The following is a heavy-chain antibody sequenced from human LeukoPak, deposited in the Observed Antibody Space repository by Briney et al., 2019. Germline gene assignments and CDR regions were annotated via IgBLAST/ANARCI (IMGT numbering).Heavy chain of an antibody. J-gene: IGHJ4*02. CDR3: ARDPPGTGE. Sequence: GGSLRLSCAASGFTFSSYSMNWVRQAPGKGLEWVSSISSSSSYIYYADSVKGRFIISRDNAKNSLYLQMNSLRAEDAAVYYCARDPPGTGEWGQGTLVTVSS. V-gene: IGHV3-21*01. CDR2: ISSSSSYI. D-gene: IGHD3-10*01. CDR1: GFTFSSYS.